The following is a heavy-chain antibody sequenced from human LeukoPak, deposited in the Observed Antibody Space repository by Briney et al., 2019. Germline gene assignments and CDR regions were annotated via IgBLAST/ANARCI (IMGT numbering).Heavy chain of an antibody. CDR2: ISGSGGST. V-gene: IGHV3-23*01. CDR3: AKRNRIAVAGSVFDY. J-gene: IGHJ4*02. Sequence: PGGSLRLSCAASGFTFSRYAMSWVRQAPGKGLEWVAAISGSGGSTYYADSGKGRFTISRDNSKNTLYLQMNSLRAEDTAVYYCAKRNRIAVAGSVFDYWGQGTLVTVSS. CDR1: GFTFSRYA. D-gene: IGHD6-19*01.